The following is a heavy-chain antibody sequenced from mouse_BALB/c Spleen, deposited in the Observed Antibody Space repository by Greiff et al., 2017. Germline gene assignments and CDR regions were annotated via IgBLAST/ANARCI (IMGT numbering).Heavy chain of an antibody. CDR2: INPSNGGT. J-gene: IGHJ2*01. CDR3: TRGGRYYLDY. CDR1: GYTFTSYY. Sequence: QVQLQQPGAELVKPGASVKLSCKASGYTFTSYYMYWVKQRPGQGLEWIGGINPSNGGTNFNEKFKSKATLTVDKSSSTAYMQLSSLTSEDSAVYYCTRGGRYYLDYWGQGTTLTVSS. V-gene: IGHV1S81*02.